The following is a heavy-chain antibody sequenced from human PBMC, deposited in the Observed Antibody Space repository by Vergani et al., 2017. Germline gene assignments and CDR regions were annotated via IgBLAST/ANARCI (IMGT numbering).Heavy chain of an antibody. CDR1: GFTFSSYS. CDR3: ARGDYVGYYYYYGMDV. V-gene: IGHV3-21*01. J-gene: IGHJ6*02. CDR2: ISSSSSYI. D-gene: IGHD4-17*01. Sequence: EVQLVESGGGLVKPGGSLRLSCAASGFTFSSYSMNWVRQAPGKGLEWVSSISSSSSYIYYADSVKGRFTISRDNAKNSLYLQMNSLRAEDTAVYYCARGDYVGYYYYYGMDVWGQGTTVTVSS.